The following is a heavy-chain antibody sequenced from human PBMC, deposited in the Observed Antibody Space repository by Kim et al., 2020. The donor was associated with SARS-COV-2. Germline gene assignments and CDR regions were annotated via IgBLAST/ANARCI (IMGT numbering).Heavy chain of an antibody. V-gene: IGHV1-69*13. J-gene: IGHJ2*01. CDR3: ARVPAPELDPGYFDL. CDR2: IIPIFGTA. D-gene: IGHD1-1*01. Sequence: SVKVSCKASGGTFSSYAISWVRQAPGQGLEWMGGIIPIFGTANYAQKFQGRVTITADESTSTAYMELSSLRSEDTAVYYCARVPAPELDPGYFDLWGRGTLVTVSS. CDR1: GGTFSSYA.